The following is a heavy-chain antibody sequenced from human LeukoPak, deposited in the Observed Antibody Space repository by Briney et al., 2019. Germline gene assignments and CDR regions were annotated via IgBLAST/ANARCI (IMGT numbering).Heavy chain of an antibody. CDR3: ARHAIVVVIAIGTFNWFDP. Sequence: SETLSLTCTVSGGSISSSSYYWGWIRQPPGKGLEWIGSIYYSGSTYYNPSLKSRVTISVDTSKNQFSLKLSSVTAADTAVYYCARHAIVVVIAIGTFNWFDPWGQGTLVTVSS. D-gene: IGHD2-21*01. CDR2: IYYSGST. CDR1: GGSISSSSYY. V-gene: IGHV4-39*01. J-gene: IGHJ5*02.